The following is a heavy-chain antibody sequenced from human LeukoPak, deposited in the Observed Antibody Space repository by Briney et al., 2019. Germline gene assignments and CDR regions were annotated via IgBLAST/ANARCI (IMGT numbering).Heavy chain of an antibody. CDR1: GNTFTSSG. D-gene: IGHD3-16*02. CDR2: ISTYNGNT. V-gene: IGHV1-18*04. CDR3: ARDYVWGSYRYFDF. Sequence: GASVKVSCKASGNTFTSSGISWVRQAPGQGLEWMAWISTYNGNTNYAQKLQGRVTMTTDTSTSTAYMELRSLRSDDTAVYYCARDYVWGSYRYFDFWGQGTLVIVSS. J-gene: IGHJ4*02.